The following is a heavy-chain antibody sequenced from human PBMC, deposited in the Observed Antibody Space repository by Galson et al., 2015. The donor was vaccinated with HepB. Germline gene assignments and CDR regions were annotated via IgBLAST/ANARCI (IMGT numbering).Heavy chain of an antibody. CDR1: GYTFTGYY. V-gene: IGHV1-2*02. J-gene: IGHJ4*02. Sequence: SVKVSCKASGYTFTGYYMHWVRQAPGQGLEWMGWINPNSGGTTYAQKFQGRVTMTRDTSISTAYMELSRLRSDDTAVYYCARDSPQELLWFGELSNPFDYWGQGTLVTVSS. CDR3: ARDSPQELLWFGELSNPFDY. D-gene: IGHD3-10*01. CDR2: INPNSGGT.